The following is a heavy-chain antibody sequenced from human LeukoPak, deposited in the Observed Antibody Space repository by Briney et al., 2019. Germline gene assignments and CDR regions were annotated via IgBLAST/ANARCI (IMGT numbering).Heavy chain of an antibody. D-gene: IGHD3-16*01. CDR2: ITSGAGFT. CDR3: TRERRGTYYAFEP. J-gene: IGHJ4*02. V-gene: IGHV3-11*05. Sequence: GGSLRLSCDASGFSISDYYMRWIRQSPGKGLEWISYITSGAGFTKYADSVKGRFTISRDKAKNSVALQLNSLRAEDTAVYYCTRERRGTYYAFEPWGQGTLVSVSS. CDR1: GFSISDYY.